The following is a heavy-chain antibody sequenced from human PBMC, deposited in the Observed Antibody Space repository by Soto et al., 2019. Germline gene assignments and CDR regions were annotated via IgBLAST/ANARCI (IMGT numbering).Heavy chain of an antibody. J-gene: IGHJ6*02. D-gene: IGHD6-6*01. Sequence: PGGSLRLSCAASGFTFSSYAMSWVRQAPGKGLEWVSGISGSGGKTYYADSVKGRFTISRDNSKNTLYLQMDSLRAEDTAVYYCAKDQVSIAARSGVGMDVWGQGTTVTVSS. CDR3: AKDQVSIAARSGVGMDV. CDR2: ISGSGGKT. V-gene: IGHV3-23*01. CDR1: GFTFSSYA.